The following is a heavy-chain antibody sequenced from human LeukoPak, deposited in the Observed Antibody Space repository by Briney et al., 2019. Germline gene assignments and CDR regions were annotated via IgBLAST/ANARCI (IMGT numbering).Heavy chain of an antibody. V-gene: IGHV3-64*01. Sequence: GGSLRLSCAASGFTFSSYAMHWVRQAPGKGLEYVSAISSNGGSTYYANSVKGRFSISRDNSKNTLYLQMGSLRAEDMAVYYCARAPCGGDCYSDYWGQEPWSPSPQ. D-gene: IGHD2-21*01. J-gene: IGHJ4*01. CDR3: ARAPCGGDCYSDY. CDR2: ISSNGGST. CDR1: GFTFSSYA.